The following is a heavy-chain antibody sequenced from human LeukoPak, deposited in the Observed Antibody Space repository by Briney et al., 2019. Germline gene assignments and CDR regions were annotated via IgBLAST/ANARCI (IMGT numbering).Heavy chain of an antibody. CDR2: IYPGDSDT. V-gene: IGHV5-51*01. D-gene: IGHD3-9*01. CDR1: GYSFTSYW. CDR3: ARQLRYFDWLIDY. Sequence: GESLKISCKGSGYSFTSYWIGWVRQMPGKGLEWMGIIYPGDSDTRYSPSSQGQVTISADKSITTAYLQWSSLKASDTAMYYCARQLRYFDWLIDYWGQGALVTVSS. J-gene: IGHJ4*02.